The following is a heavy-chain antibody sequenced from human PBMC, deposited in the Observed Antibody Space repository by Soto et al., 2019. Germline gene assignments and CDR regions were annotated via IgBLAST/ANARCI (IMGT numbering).Heavy chain of an antibody. CDR3: ARPGQTIVGATPYYYSGMDV. Sequence: PSDTLSLTCTVSGGSISNNIYYWGWIRQAPGKGLEWIGSIYYSGSTHYNPSLKSRVTISVDTSKNQFSLKLSSVTAADTAVYYCARPGQTIVGATPYYYSGMDVWGQGTTVTVSS. J-gene: IGHJ6*02. V-gene: IGHV4-39*01. CDR2: IYYSGST. D-gene: IGHD1-26*01. CDR1: GGSISNNIYY.